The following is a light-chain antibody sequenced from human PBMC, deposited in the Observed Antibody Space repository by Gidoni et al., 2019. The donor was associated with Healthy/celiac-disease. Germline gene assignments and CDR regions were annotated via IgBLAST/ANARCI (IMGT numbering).Light chain of an antibody. Sequence: QSALTQPASVSGSPGQSITISCTGTSSDVGGYNYVSCYQQPPGKAPKLMIYDVSNRPSGVSNRFSGSKSGNTASLTISGLQDEDEADYYCSSYTSSSTRVFGTGTKVTVL. CDR2: DVS. J-gene: IGLJ1*01. CDR1: SSDVGGYNY. V-gene: IGLV2-14*01. CDR3: SSYTSSSTRV.